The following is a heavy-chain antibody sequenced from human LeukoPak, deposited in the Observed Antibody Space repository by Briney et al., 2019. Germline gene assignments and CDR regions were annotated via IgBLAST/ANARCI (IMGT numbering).Heavy chain of an antibody. CDR1: GFTFSSYS. D-gene: IGHD1-20*01. Sequence: GGSLRLSCAASGFTFSSYSMSWARQAPGKGLEWVSAITDSGGGTYYADSVKGRFTISRDSSKNTLYLQMNSLRVEDTAVYYCARDSPVLTYWGQGTLVTVSS. J-gene: IGHJ4*02. V-gene: IGHV3-23*01. CDR2: ITDSGGGT. CDR3: ARDSPVLTY.